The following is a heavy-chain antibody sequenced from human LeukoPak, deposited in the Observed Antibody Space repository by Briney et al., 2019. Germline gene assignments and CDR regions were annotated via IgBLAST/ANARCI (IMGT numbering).Heavy chain of an antibody. V-gene: IGHV3-23*01. J-gene: IGHJ4*02. CDR3: ATRPADETYYAVFDF. CDR2: ITGSGAST. Sequence: GGSLRLSCAVSGVTFSDHAMSWVRQAPGKGLEWVSGITGSGASTYYTESVKGRFTISRDNYKNTLYLEMNSLRDDDTAVYFCATRPADETYYAVFDFWGQGTLVTVSS. CDR1: GVTFSDHA. D-gene: IGHD3-16*01.